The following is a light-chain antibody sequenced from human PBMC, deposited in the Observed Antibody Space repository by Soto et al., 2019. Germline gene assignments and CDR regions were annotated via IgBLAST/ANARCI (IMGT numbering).Light chain of an antibody. Sequence: DLQMTQSPSSLSASVGDRVTITCQASQDISNYLNWYQQKPGKAPKLLIYDASNLETGVTSRFSGSGSGTDFTFTISSLQPEDIATYYCQQYDNLPPVYTFGQGTKLEIK. J-gene: IGKJ2*01. V-gene: IGKV1-33*01. CDR1: QDISNY. CDR2: DAS. CDR3: QQYDNLPPVYT.